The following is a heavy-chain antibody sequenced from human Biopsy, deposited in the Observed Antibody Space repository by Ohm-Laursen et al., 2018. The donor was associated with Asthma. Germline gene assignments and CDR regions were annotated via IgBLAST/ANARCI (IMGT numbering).Heavy chain of an antibody. V-gene: IGHV1-2*06. Sequence: SVKVSCNASGYTFTANDVHWVRQAPGQGLEWMGRINPNTGGTDYAQQFQGRVTMTRDTSISTAYMELNRLTSDDTAVYYCARLTYGSGSDYFDYWGQGALVTVSS. CDR3: ARLTYGSGSDYFDY. J-gene: IGHJ4*02. CDR2: INPNTGGT. D-gene: IGHD3-10*01. CDR1: GYTFTAND.